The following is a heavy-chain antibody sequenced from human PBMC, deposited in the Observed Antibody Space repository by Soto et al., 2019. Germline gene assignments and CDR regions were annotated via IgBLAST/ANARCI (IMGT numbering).Heavy chain of an antibody. Sequence: QAQLVESGGGVVQPGTSLRLSCVDSGVTFRNYAFHWVRQAPGLGLEWVAGMSSDGGSKVYGESVRGRFTISRDDSRNTLYLQMNSLTPEDTAVYYCARAPRYDSSGYNRYWGQGTLVTVSS. CDR3: ARAPRYDSSGYNRY. CDR1: GVTFRNYA. CDR2: MSSDGGSK. D-gene: IGHD3-22*01. V-gene: IGHV3-30-3*01. J-gene: IGHJ4*02.